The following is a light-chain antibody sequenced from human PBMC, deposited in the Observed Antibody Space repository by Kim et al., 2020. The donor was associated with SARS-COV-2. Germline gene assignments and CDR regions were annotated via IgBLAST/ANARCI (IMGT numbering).Light chain of an antibody. CDR1: QGIKNY. V-gene: IGKV1-16*01. CDR3: QQYNSYPLT. Sequence: DIQMTQSPSSLSASVGDRVTITCRASQGIKNYLSWFQEKPGKVPKSLISDASSLQSGVPSRFSGSGSGTDFTLTISSLQPEDFATYYCQQYNSYPLTFGGGTKVESK. J-gene: IGKJ4*01. CDR2: DAS.